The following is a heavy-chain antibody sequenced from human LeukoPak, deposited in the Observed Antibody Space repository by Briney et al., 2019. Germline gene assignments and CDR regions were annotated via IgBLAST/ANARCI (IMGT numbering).Heavy chain of an antibody. CDR3: ARPKAQRGYSSGWYGGEKAYYYYGMDV. D-gene: IGHD6-19*01. Sequence: GASVKVSCKASGGTFSSYAISWVRQAPGQGLEWMGGIIPIFGTANYAQKFQGRVTITADESTSTAYMELSSLRSEDTAVYYCARPKAQRGYSSGWYGGEKAYYYYGMDVWGQGTTVTVSS. CDR1: GGTFSSYA. J-gene: IGHJ6*02. CDR2: IIPIFGTA. V-gene: IGHV1-69*13.